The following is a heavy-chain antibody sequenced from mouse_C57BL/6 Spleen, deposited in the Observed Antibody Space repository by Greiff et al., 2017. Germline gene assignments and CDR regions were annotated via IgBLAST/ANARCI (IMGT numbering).Heavy chain of an antibody. D-gene: IGHD2-4*01. CDR1: GYTFTSYG. J-gene: IGHJ4*01. V-gene: IGHV1-81*01. CDR2: IYPRSGNT. Sequence: VMLVESGAELARPGASVKLSCKASGYTFTSYGISWVKQRTGQGLEWIGEIYPRSGNTYYNEKFKGKATLTADKSSSTAYMELRSLTSEDSAVYFCARYYDYDLYYAMDYWGQGTSVTVSS. CDR3: ARYYDYDLYYAMDY.